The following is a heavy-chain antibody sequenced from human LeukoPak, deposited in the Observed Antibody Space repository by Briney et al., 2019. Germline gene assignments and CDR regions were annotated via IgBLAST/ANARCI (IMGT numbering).Heavy chain of an antibody. CDR1: GFTFSDYY. V-gene: IGHV3-11*01. D-gene: IGHD1-26*01. J-gene: IGHJ4*02. CDR3: ARDLVGATTTRFDY. Sequence: PGGSLRLSCAASGFTFSDYYMSWIRQAPGKGLEWVSYISSSGSTIYYADSVKGRFTISRDSAKNSLYLQMNSLRAEDTAVYYCARDLVGATTTRFDYWGQGTLVTVSS. CDR2: ISSSGSTI.